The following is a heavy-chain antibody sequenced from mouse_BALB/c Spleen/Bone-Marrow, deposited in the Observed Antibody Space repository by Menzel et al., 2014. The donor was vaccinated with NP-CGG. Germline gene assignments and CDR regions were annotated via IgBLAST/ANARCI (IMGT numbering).Heavy chain of an antibody. D-gene: IGHD2-1*01. CDR2: ISSGSSTI. CDR1: GFTFSSFG. Sequence: EVMLVESGGGLVQPGGSRKLSCAASGFTFSSFGMHWVRRAPEKGLEWVAYISSGSSTIYYADTVKGRFTISRDNPKNTLFLQMTSLRSEDTAMYYCARYGNYFYAMDYWGQGTSVTVSS. CDR3: ARYGNYFYAMDY. V-gene: IGHV5-17*02. J-gene: IGHJ4*01.